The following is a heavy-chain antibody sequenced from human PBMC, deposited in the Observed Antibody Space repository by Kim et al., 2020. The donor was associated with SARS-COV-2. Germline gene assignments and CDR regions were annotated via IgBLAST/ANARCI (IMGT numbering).Heavy chain of an antibody. CDR2: IDGPATNT. V-gene: IGHV3-23*01. Sequence: GGSLRLSCAASGFTFSNYVMTWVRQAPGKGLEWVSAIDGPATNTYYTDSVRGRFTISRDNLKNTVFLQMNTLRAEDSALYYCGREGIGTSDNTFDIWGQGTMVTVSS. D-gene: IGHD1-1*01. J-gene: IGHJ3*02. CDR1: GFTFSNYV. CDR3: GREGIGTSDNTFDI.